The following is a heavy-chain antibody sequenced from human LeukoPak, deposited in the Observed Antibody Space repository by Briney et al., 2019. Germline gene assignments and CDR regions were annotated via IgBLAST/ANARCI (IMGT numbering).Heavy chain of an antibody. CDR1: GYTFTSYY. D-gene: IGHD6-19*01. Sequence: GSVTVSCKASGYTFTSYYMHWVRQAPGQGLEWMGLINPSGGSTSYAQKFQVRVTMTRDTSISTAYMELSRLRSDDTAVYYCAREYSSGWYAVWFDPWGQGTLVTVSS. CDR3: AREYSSGWYAVWFDP. J-gene: IGHJ5*02. CDR2: INPSGGST. V-gene: IGHV1-46*01.